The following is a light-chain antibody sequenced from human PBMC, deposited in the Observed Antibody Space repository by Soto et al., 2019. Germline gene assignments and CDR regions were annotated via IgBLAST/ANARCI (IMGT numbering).Light chain of an antibody. CDR1: TRDIAGYNY. V-gene: IGLV2-14*01. J-gene: IGLJ1*01. CDR3: TSFSSSTSLYV. CDR2: QVT. Sequence: QSVLTQPPSASGSLGQSVTISCTGTTRDIAGYNYISWYQQLPGKAPKLMIYQVTIRPSGISNRFSGSKSGNTASLTISGLQAEDEADYYCTSFSSSTSLYVFGTGTKVTVL.